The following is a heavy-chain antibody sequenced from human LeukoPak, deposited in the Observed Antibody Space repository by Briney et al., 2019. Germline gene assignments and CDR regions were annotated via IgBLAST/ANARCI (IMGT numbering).Heavy chain of an antibody. Sequence: ASVKVSCKASGYTFTDYYVHWVRQAPGQGLEWMGWINPNSGGTNYAQKSQGRVTMTTDTSISTAYTEVSRLRSDDTAVYYCARVRIGQQLDKYYYYAMDVWGQGTTVTVSS. CDR1: GYTFTDYY. CDR2: INPNSGGT. CDR3: ARVRIGQQLDKYYYYAMDV. J-gene: IGHJ6*02. D-gene: IGHD6-13*01. V-gene: IGHV1-2*02.